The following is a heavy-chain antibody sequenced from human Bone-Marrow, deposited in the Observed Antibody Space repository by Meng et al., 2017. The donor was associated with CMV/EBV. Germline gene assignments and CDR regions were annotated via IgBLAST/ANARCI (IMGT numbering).Heavy chain of an antibody. CDR1: GHTFTGYY. D-gene: IGHD6-13*01. J-gene: IGHJ6*02. Sequence: ASVKVSCKASGHTFTGYYMHWVRQAPGQGLEWMGWINPNSGGTNYAQKFQGRVTMTRDTSISTAYMELSRLRADDTAVYYCARDRIAAAAEYYYYGMDVWGQGTTVTVSS. V-gene: IGHV1-2*02. CDR2: INPNSGGT. CDR3: ARDRIAAAAEYYYYGMDV.